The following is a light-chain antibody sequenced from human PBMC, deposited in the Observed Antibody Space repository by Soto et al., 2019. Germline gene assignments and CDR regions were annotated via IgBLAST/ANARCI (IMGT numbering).Light chain of an antibody. CDR3: QQRSNWLT. CDR1: QGINNY. V-gene: IGKV1-27*01. CDR2: GAS. J-gene: IGKJ4*01. Sequence: DIQMTQSPSSLSASVGDRVTISCRARQGINNYLAWYQQKPGKPIQLLIYGASTLHSGVPSRFSGSGSGTDFTLTISSLEPEDFAVYYCQQRSNWLTFGGGTKVDIK.